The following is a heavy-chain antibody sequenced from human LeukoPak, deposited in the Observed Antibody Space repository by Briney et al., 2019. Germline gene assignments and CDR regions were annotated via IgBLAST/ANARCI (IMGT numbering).Heavy chain of an antibody. V-gene: IGHV3-23*01. D-gene: IGHD3-22*01. CDR1: GFTFSSYA. J-gene: IGHJ4*01. CDR3: AKAQATMIVVVTHFDY. CDR2: ISGSGGST. Sequence: GGSLRLSCAASGFTFSSYAMSWVRQAPGKGLEWVSAISGSGGSTYYADSVKGRFTISRDNSKNTLYLQMNSLRAEDTAVYYCAKAQATMIVVVTHFDYWGQGTLVTVSS.